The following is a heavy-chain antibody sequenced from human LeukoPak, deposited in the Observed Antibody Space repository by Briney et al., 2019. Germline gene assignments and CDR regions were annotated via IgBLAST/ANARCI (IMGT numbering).Heavy chain of an antibody. Sequence: SETLSLTCTVSGGSITGYYWSWIRQPPGKGLEWIGYIHYSGGANYNPSLRSRVTISVDTSKNQFSLKLSSVTAADTAVYYCARGERTGPDNWGQGTLVTVSS. CDR3: ARGERTGPDN. CDR1: GGSITGYY. CDR2: IHYSGGA. V-gene: IGHV4-59*01. D-gene: IGHD1-1*01. J-gene: IGHJ4*02.